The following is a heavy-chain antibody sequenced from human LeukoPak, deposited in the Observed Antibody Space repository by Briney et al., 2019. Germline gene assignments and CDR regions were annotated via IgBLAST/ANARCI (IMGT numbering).Heavy chain of an antibody. J-gene: IGHJ4*02. D-gene: IGHD2-15*01. CDR2: IKKTGSET. Sequence: GRSLRLSCAASGFTFSNYGMNWVRQAPGKGLEWVAYIKKTGSETYYVDSVKGRFTITRDNTRNSLFLQMYSLRAEDTAVYFCAREDGYCSGGNCYSYFDSWGQGTLVTVSS. CDR1: GFTFSNYG. CDR3: AREDGYCSGGNCYSYFDS. V-gene: IGHV3-7*01.